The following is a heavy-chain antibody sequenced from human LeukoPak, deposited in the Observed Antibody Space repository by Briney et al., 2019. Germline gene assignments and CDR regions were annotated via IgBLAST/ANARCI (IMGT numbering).Heavy chain of an antibody. J-gene: IGHJ4*02. Sequence: SETLSLTCAVYGRSFSGYYWSWIRQPPGKGLEWIREINHSGSTNYNPSLKSRVTISVDTSKNQFSLKLSSVTAADTAVYYCARIPSYGDFAGKNDYWGWGTLVTVSS. CDR1: GRSFSGYY. CDR2: INHSGST. V-gene: IGHV4-34*01. D-gene: IGHD5-18*01. CDR3: ARIPSYGDFAGKNDY.